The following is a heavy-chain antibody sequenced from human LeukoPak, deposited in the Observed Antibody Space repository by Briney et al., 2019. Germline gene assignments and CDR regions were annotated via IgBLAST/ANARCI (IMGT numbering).Heavy chain of an antibody. CDR1: GFPLRSYA. Sequence: PGGSLRLSCAASGFPLRSYAMSWVRQAPGKGLEWVADISYDGNNKYYADSVKGRFTISRDNSKNTLYLQMNSLRAEDTAVYYCAKGPAGTFFYYFDYWGQGTLVTVSS. J-gene: IGHJ4*02. CDR2: ISYDGNNK. CDR3: AKGPAGTFFYYFDY. V-gene: IGHV3-30*18. D-gene: IGHD6-13*01.